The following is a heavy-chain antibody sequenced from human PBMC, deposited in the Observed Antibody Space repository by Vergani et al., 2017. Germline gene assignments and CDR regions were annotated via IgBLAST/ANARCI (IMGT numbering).Heavy chain of an antibody. Sequence: QVQLVESGGGVVQPGRSLRLFCTSSGFTFSTYAMHWVRQAPGKGLELVAIIYYDGSKKYYADSVKGRFTISRDDSKNTLFLQMNGLKTEDIVVYYCTTEPRYCGDGSCYWLRDHHYYGMDVWGQGTTVTVSS. J-gene: IGHJ6*02. V-gene: IGHV3-33*03. CDR2: IYYDGSKK. D-gene: IGHD2-21*01. CDR1: GFTFSTYA. CDR3: TTEPRYCGDGSCYWLRDHHYYGMDV.